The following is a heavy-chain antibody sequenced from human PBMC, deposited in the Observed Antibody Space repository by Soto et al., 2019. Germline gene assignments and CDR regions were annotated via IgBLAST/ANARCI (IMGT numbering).Heavy chain of an antibody. D-gene: IGHD1-1*01. V-gene: IGHV3-23*01. CDR3: AKDKTGVRGGYYYYGVDV. J-gene: IGHJ6*02. CDR2: ISNTGVTT. Sequence: PGGSLRLSCAASGFPFNSYTMNWVRQAQGKGLEWVSAISNTGVTTFYADSVRGRFTISRDNSKNTLYLQMNSLRAEDTAVYFCAKDKTGVRGGYYYYGVDVWGQGTTVTVSS. CDR1: GFPFNSYT.